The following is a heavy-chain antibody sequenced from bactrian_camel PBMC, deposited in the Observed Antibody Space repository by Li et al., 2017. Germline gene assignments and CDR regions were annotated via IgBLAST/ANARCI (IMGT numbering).Heavy chain of an antibody. CDR1: VTSIFTSRG. CDR3: ASWSCGDYAMY. J-gene: IGHJ4*01. CDR2: ISIDGTS. Sequence: QLVESGGGSVQAGGSLKLSCAVSVTSIFTSRGMGWYRRSPGKERELVSSISIDGTSTYADSVKGRFTISQDNAKTTLYLQMSRLKTEDTGVYHCASWSCGDYAMYWGQGTQVTVS. D-gene: IGHD1*01. V-gene: IGHV3S53*01.